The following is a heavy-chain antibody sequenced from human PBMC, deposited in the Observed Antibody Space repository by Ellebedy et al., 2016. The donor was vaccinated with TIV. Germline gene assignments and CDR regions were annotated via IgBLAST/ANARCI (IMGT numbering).Heavy chain of an antibody. D-gene: IGHD6-19*01. Sequence: GESLKISCAASGFSFSDYYMNWIRQVPGTGLEWLSYISSSGSDTNYADSVKGRFTISRDNAKNSLYLEINSLKVEDTAVYYCARGQAVAGSHFDYWGQGTLVTVSS. CDR1: GFSFSDYY. CDR2: ISSSGSDT. V-gene: IGHV3-11*06. J-gene: IGHJ4*02. CDR3: ARGQAVAGSHFDY.